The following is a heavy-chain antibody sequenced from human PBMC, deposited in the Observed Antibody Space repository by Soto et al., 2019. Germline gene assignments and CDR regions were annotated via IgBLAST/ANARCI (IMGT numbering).Heavy chain of an antibody. CDR1: GGTFSSYR. Sequence: ASVNVSCKASGGTFSSYRINWVRQAPGQGLEWMGWINPNSGGTNYAQKFQGWVTMTRDTSISTAYMELSRLRSDDTAVYYCARDREAYPYNWFDPWGQGTLVTVSS. D-gene: IGHD1-26*01. J-gene: IGHJ5*02. CDR2: INPNSGGT. V-gene: IGHV1-2*04. CDR3: ARDREAYPYNWFDP.